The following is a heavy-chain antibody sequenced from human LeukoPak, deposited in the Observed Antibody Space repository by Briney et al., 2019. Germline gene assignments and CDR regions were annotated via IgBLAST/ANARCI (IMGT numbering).Heavy chain of an antibody. CDR1: GGSFSGYY. D-gene: IGHD3-10*01. J-gene: IGHJ1*01. Sequence: SATLSLTCAVYGGSFSGYYWSWIRQPPGKGLEWIGEINHSGSTNYNPSLKSRVTISVDTSKNQFSLKLSSVTAADTAVYYCARFGFGVPRGYFQHWGQGTLVTVSS. CDR3: ARFGFGVPRGYFQH. V-gene: IGHV4-34*01. CDR2: INHSGST.